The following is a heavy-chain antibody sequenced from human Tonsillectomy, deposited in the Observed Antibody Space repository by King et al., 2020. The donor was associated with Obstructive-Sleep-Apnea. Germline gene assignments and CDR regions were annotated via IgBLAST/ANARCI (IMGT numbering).Heavy chain of an antibody. D-gene: IGHD6-13*01. CDR2: ISWDGGST. CDR1: GFTLDDYA. J-gene: IGHJ1*01. V-gene: IGHV3-43D*03. CDR3: AKGSVIAAAGCCQP. Sequence: VQLVESGGVVVQPGGSLRLSCAASGFTLDDYAMHWVRQAPGKGLEWVSLISWDGGSTYYADSVKGRFTISRDNSKNSLYLQMNSLRAEDTAVYYCAKGSVIAAAGCCQPCGEGTLVTVSS.